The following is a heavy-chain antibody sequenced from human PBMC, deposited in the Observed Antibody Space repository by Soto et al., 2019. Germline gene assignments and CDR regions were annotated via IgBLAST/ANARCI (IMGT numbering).Heavy chain of an antibody. CDR1: GFTFSSYD. V-gene: IGHV3-13*01. Sequence: GGSLRLSCAASGFTFSSYDMHWVRQATGKGLEWVSAIGTAGDTYYPGSVKGRFTISRENAKNSLYLQMNSLRAGDTAVYYCARLNWGSPGYYFDYWGQGTLVTVSS. CDR3: ARLNWGSPGYYFDY. D-gene: IGHD7-27*01. CDR2: IGTAGDT. J-gene: IGHJ4*02.